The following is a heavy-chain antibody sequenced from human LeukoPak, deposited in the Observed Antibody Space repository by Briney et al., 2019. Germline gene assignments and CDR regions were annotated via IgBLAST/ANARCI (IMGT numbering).Heavy chain of an antibody. V-gene: IGHV3-30-3*01. J-gene: IGHJ6*02. D-gene: IGHD3-3*01. Sequence: GSSLRLSCAASGFTFSSYAMHWVRQAPGKGLEWVAVISSDGSNKYYADYVKGRFTISTDNSKNTLYLQMNSLRAEDTAVYYCARGDFWSAYYVGYYYYGMGVWGQGTTVTVSS. CDR2: ISSDGSNK. CDR3: ARGDFWSAYYVGYYYYGMGV. CDR1: GFTFSSYA.